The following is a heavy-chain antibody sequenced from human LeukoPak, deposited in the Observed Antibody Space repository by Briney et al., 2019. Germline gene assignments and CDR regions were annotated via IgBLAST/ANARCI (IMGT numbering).Heavy chain of an antibody. CDR3: ARDFRDGGLDAFDI. D-gene: IGHD4-23*01. CDR1: GYTFTSYD. Sequence: ASVKVSCKASGYTFTSYDINWVRQATGQGLEWMGWMNPNSGNTGYAQKFQGRVTITRNTSISTAYMELSSLRSEDTAVYYCARDFRDGGLDAFDIWGQGTMVTVSS. V-gene: IGHV1-8*03. CDR2: MNPNSGNT. J-gene: IGHJ3*02.